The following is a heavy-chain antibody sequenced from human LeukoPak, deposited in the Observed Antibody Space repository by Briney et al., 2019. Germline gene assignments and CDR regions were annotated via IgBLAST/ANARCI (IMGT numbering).Heavy chain of an antibody. CDR1: GGSISRYY. Sequence: SETLSLTCTVSGGSISRYYWSWIRQPPGKGLEWIGYIYYSGSTYYNPSLKSRVTISVDTSKNQFSLKLSSVTAADTAVYYCAREKNGYDWGGYYYYGMDVWGQGTTVTVSS. CDR3: AREKNGYDWGGYYYYGMDV. D-gene: IGHD5-12*01. J-gene: IGHJ6*02. V-gene: IGHV4-59*12. CDR2: IYYSGST.